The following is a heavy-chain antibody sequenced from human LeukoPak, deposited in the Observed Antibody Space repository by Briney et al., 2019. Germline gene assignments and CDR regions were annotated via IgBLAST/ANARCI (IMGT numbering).Heavy chain of an antibody. CDR1: GFTFSSYW. CDR2: IYSDNT. D-gene: IGHD5-12*01. V-gene: IGHV3-53*01. Sequence: GGSLRLSCATSGFTFSSYWMHWVRHVPNQGLEWVSFIYSDNTHYSDSVKGRFTISRDNSKNTLYLQMNSLRAEDTAVYYCARAGPQVIVATIWGQGTLVTVSS. CDR3: ARAGPQVIVATI. J-gene: IGHJ4*02.